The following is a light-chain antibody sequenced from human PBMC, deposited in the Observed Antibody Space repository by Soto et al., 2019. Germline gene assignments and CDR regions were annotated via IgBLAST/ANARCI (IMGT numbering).Light chain of an antibody. CDR1: QDISNY. CDR3: QQYDNLPIT. J-gene: IGKJ3*01. V-gene: IGKV1-33*01. CDR2: DAS. Sequence: DIPMTQSPSSLSASVGDRVTITCQASQDISNYLNWYQQKPGKAPKLLIYDASNLETGVPARFSESGYGTDFTFTISSLQPEDIATYYCQQYDNLPITFGPGTKVDIK.